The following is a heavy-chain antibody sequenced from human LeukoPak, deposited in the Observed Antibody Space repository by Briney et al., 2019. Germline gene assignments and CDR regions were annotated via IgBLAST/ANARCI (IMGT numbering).Heavy chain of an antibody. J-gene: IGHJ4*02. CDR1: GYRFTEYW. CDR2: IFPGDSDR. Sequence: KRGESLKISCKGSGYRFTEYWIGWVRQMPGKGLEWMGIIFPGDSDRKYSPSFEGQVTISVDKSISAAYLQWDSLKASDNAIYYCARRGYGLSLDYWGQGTPVTVSS. V-gene: IGHV5-51*01. CDR3: ARRGYGLSLDY. D-gene: IGHD5-12*01.